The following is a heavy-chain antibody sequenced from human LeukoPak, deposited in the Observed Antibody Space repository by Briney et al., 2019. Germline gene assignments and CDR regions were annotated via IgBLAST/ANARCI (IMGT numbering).Heavy chain of an antibody. Sequence: GVSLRLSCAASRFTFSNYWMSWVRQAPGKGLEWVANIKQDGSDKYYVDSVKGRFTISRDNAKNSLYLQMNSLRAEDTAVYYCARRHASSSRDYWGQGTLVTVSS. D-gene: IGHD6-6*01. V-gene: IGHV3-7*01. CDR3: ARRHASSSRDY. J-gene: IGHJ4*02. CDR1: RFTFSNYW. CDR2: IKQDGSDK.